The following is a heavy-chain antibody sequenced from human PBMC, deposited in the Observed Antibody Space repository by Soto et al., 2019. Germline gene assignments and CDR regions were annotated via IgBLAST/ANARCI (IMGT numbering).Heavy chain of an antibody. CDR1: GGTFNSYA. D-gene: IGHD6-19*01. CDR3: AKCRYISGWHDALVVVDY. Sequence: QVQLVQSGAEVKRPGSSVKVSCKVSGGTFNSYALSWVRQAPGQGLEWMGGIIPIFDTTKYIQKFQGRVTITADETTSTAYMELSSLRSEATAVYYGAKCRYISGWHDALVVVDYWAEGSVVTVSS. J-gene: IGHJ4*02. V-gene: IGHV1-69*01. CDR2: IIPIFDTT.